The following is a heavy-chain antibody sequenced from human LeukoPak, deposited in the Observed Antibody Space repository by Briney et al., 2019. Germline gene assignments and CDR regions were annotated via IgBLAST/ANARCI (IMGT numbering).Heavy chain of an antibody. D-gene: IGHD6-19*01. CDR2: INPSGGST. Sequence: ASVKVSCKASGYTFTSYYMHWVRQAPGQGLEWMGIINPSGGSTSYAQKFQGRVTMTRDMSTSTVYMGLSSLRSEDTAVYYCARGRQGGAYSSGWYVGYFDYWGQGTLVTVSS. J-gene: IGHJ4*02. V-gene: IGHV1-46*01. CDR1: GYTFTSYY. CDR3: ARGRQGGAYSSGWYVGYFDY.